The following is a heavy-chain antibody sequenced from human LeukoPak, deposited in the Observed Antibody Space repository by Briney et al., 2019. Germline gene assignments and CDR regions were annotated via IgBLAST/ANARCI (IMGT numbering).Heavy chain of an antibody. V-gene: IGHV1-18*01. CDR2: INTYNGNT. J-gene: IGHJ5*02. CDR3: ARIDCSNAICYVNSVVP. CDR1: GYTFTNYG. D-gene: IGHD2-2*01. Sequence: GASVNVSCKASGYTFTNYGFHWVRQAPGRGLEWMGWINTYNGNTHYAQNFQYRVTMTTDTSTRTASLELRSLTSDDTAVYYCARIDCSNAICYVNSVVPWGQGALVTVSS.